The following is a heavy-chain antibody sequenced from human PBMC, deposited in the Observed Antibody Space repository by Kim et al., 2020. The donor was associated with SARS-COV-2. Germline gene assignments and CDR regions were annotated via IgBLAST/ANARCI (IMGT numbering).Heavy chain of an antibody. J-gene: IGHJ6*03. V-gene: IGHV5-51*01. Sequence: RYSPSFQGQVTISADKSISTAYLQWSSLKASDTAMYYCARRTLYYYYMDVWGKGTTVTVSS. CDR3: ARRTLYYYYMDV.